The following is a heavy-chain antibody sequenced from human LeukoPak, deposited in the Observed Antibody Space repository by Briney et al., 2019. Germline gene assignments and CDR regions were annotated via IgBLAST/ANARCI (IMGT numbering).Heavy chain of an antibody. CDR3: ARVNDYGDYGDFQH. J-gene: IGHJ1*01. CDR1: GFTFSSYE. CDR2: ISSSGNTI. V-gene: IGHV3-48*03. Sequence: PGGSLRLSCAASGFTFSSYEMNWVRQAPGKGLEWVSYISSSGNTIYYADSVKGRFTISRDNAKNSLYLQMNSLRAVDTAVYYCARVNDYGDYGDFQHWGQGTLVTVSS. D-gene: IGHD4-17*01.